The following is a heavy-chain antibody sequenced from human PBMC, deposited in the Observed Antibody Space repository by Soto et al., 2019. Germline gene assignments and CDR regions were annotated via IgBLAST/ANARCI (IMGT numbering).Heavy chain of an antibody. J-gene: IGHJ4*02. D-gene: IGHD3-22*01. Sequence: SETLSLTLTVSGGSISSGSYSWAWIRQPPGKGLDWLGSMSYSGTTYYKTSLKSRATISVYTSKNQYSLKVTSVTAADTAVYYCVIQDYYESSGWGRGTLVTV. CDR2: MSYSGTT. CDR1: GGSISSGSYS. CDR3: VIQDYYESSG. V-gene: IGHV4-39*01.